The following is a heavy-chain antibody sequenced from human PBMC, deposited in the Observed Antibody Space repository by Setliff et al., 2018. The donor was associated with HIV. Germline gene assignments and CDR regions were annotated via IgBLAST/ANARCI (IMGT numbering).Heavy chain of an antibody. CDR3: ARHGAYYEFLTYYYPRYSFDY. CDR1: GESFSGYY. D-gene: IGHD3-9*01. CDR2: INHSGRA. Sequence: SETLSLTCAVYGESFSGYYWSWIRQPAGKGLEWLGEINHSGRAKYNPSLKSRASISADTSKNQFSLRLSSVTAADTAVYYCARHGAYYEFLTYYYPRYSFDYWGLGTLVTVSS. V-gene: IGHV4-34*01. J-gene: IGHJ4*01.